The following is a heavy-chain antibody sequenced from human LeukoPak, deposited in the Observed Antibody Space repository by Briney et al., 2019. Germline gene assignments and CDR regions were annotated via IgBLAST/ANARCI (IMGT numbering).Heavy chain of an antibody. J-gene: IGHJ2*01. D-gene: IGHD4-17*01. CDR3: AKTPPGLPGYGDWYFDL. CDR1: GFTFDDYA. CDR2: ISWNSGSI. Sequence: PGGSLRLSCAASGFTFDDYAMHWVRQAPGKGLEWVSGISWNSGSIGYADSVKGRFTISRDNAKNSLYLQMNSLRAEDTALYYCAKTPPGLPGYGDWYFDLWGRGTLVTVSS. V-gene: IGHV3-9*01.